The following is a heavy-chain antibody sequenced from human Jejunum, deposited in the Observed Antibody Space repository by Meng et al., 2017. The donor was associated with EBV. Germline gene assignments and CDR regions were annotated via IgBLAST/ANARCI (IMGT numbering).Heavy chain of an antibody. CDR1: GDSTTRGAYL. V-gene: IGHV4-30-2*01. J-gene: IGHJ4*02. CDR2: IYHIGST. Sequence: QLPLQESGSGLVKPSQTLSLTCAVSGDSTTRGAYLRSWIRQPPGKGLEWIGNIYHIGSTYYNPSLKSRVTISVDRSKNQFSLKLTSVTAADTAVYYCARGGPDFGDYVPFDYWGQGTLVTVSS. CDR3: ARGGPDFGDYVPFDY. D-gene: IGHD4-17*01.